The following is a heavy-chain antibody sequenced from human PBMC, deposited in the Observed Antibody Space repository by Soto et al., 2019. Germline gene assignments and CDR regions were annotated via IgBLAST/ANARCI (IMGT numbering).Heavy chain of an antibody. V-gene: IGHV3-23*01. CDR1: GFTFSSYA. J-gene: IGHJ6*02. D-gene: IGHD3-22*01. CDR3: AKEPNDSSGYYYYYYSGMDV. CDR2: ISGSGGST. Sequence: GGSLRLSCAASGFTFSSYAMSWVRQAPGKGLEWVSGISGSGGSTYYADSVKGRFTISRDNSKNTLYLQMNSLRAEDTAVYYCAKEPNDSSGYYYYYYSGMDVWGQGTTVTVSS.